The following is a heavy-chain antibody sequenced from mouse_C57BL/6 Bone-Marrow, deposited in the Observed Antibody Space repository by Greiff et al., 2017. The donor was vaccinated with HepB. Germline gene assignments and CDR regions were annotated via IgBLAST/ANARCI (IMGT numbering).Heavy chain of an antibody. J-gene: IGHJ4*01. V-gene: IGHV14-4*01. CDR2: IDPENGDT. Sequence: EVQLQQSGAELVRPGASVKLSCTASGFNIKDDYMHWVKQRPEQGLEWIGWIDPENGDTEYASKFHGKATITADTSSNTAYLQLSSLTSEDTAVYYCTSTLMDYWGQGTSVTVSS. CDR1: GFNIKDDY. CDR3: TSTLMDY. D-gene: IGHD2-1*01.